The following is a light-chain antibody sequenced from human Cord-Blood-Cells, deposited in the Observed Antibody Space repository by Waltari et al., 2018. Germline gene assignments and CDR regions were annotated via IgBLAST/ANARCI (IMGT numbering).Light chain of an antibody. CDR1: SSAVGRYNL. J-gene: IGLJ3*02. V-gene: IGLV2-23*01. CDR2: EGS. Sequence: QSALTQPASVSGSPGQSITISCTGTSSAVGRYNLVSWDQQHPGKAPKLMIYEGSKRPSGVSNRFSGSKSGNTASLTISGLQAEDEADYYCCSYAGSSTWVFGGGTKLTVL. CDR3: CSYAGSSTWV.